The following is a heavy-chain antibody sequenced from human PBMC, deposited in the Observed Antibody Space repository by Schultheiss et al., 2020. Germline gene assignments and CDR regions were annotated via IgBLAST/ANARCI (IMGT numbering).Heavy chain of an antibody. Sequence: GGSLRLSCAASGFTFSSYYMAWVRQAPGGGLEWVANIKRDASTQNYVDSVKGRFTISRDNAKNSLYLQMNNLRAEDTAVYYCARDDSGSLLDWGQGTLVTGYS. CDR3: ARDDSGSLLD. V-gene: IGHV3-7*01. D-gene: IGHD4-17*01. J-gene: IGHJ4*02. CDR2: IKRDASTQ. CDR1: GFTFSSYY.